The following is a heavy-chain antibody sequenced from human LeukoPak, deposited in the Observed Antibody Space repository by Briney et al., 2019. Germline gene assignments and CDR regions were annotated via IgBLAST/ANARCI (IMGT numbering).Heavy chain of an antibody. CDR2: ICPGDSDT. J-gene: IGHJ3*02. CDR3: ASREKGFDI. Sequence: GESLKISCRGSGYSFTSYWIGWVRQMPGKGLEWMGIICPGDSDTRYRPSFQGQVTISVDKSISTAYLQWRSLKASDTAMYYCASREKGFDIWGQGTMVTVSS. V-gene: IGHV5-51*01. CDR1: GYSFTSYW.